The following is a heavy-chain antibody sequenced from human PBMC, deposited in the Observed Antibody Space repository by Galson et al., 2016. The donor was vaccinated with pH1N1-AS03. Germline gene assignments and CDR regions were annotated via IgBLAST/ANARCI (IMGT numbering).Heavy chain of an antibody. CDR3: TQNYGANNYLGL. Sequence: SVKVSCKASGDNFRKYPISWVRQAPGQGLEWMGRITPVVGTTDVAQKFQGRVTLTADESTTTAYMEVTSLTSDDTAIYYCTQNYGANNYLGLWGQGSLVTVSS. V-gene: IGHV1-69*11. J-gene: IGHJ1*01. CDR1: GDNFRKYP. CDR2: ITPVVGTT. D-gene: IGHD4-23*01.